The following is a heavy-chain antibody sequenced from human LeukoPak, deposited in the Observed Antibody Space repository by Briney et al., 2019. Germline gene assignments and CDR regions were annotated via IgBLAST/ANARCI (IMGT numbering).Heavy chain of an antibody. CDR3: AKDHDRYGSGSWPFDY. CDR2: ISGSSTST. J-gene: IGHJ4*02. CDR1: GFTFSSYA. D-gene: IGHD3-10*01. V-gene: IGHV3-23*01. Sequence: GGSLRLSCAASGFTFSSYAMSWVRQAPGKGLEWVSAISGSSTSTYYADSVKGRFTISRDNSKNTLYLQMNSLRAEDTAVYYCAKDHDRYGSGSWPFDYWGQGTLVTVSS.